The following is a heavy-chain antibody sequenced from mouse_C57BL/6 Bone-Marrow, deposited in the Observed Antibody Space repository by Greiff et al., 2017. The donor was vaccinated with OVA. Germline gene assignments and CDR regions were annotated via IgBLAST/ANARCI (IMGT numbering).Heavy chain of an antibody. CDR1: GYTFTSYW. CDR2: INPSSGST. J-gene: IGHJ3*01. D-gene: IGHD2-5*01. V-gene: IGHV1-7*01. CDR3: ASQGSNYGGFAY. Sequence: QVQLQQSGAELAKPGASVKLSCKASGYTFTSYWMPWVKQRPGQGLEWIGYINPSSGSTKYTQKFKDKATLTADKSSSTAYMQLSSLTDEDSAVYYCASQGSNYGGFAYWGQGTLVTVSA.